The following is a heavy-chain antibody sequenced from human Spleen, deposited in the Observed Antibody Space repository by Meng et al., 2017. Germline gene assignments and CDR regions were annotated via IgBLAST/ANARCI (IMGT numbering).Heavy chain of an antibody. Sequence: GESLKISCAASGFTFSSYDMNWVRQAPGKGLEWVPYISSSGTTIYYADSVRGRFTISRDDAKNSVYLQMNSLRAEDTAVYYCARSFWGSLAYWGQGALVTVSS. D-gene: IGHD7-27*01. CDR2: ISSSGTTI. CDR3: ARSFWGSLAY. CDR1: GFTFSSYD. V-gene: IGHV3-48*03. J-gene: IGHJ4*02.